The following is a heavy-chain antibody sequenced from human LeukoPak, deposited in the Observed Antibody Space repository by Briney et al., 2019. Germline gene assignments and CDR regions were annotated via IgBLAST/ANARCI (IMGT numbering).Heavy chain of an antibody. V-gene: IGHV3-23*01. J-gene: IGHJ6*03. CDR1: GFAFSSYG. D-gene: IGHD2-8*01. CDR2: FSGSGGTT. Sequence: GGSLRLSCAAAGFAFSSYGMNWVRQAPGRGLEWVSGFSGSGGTTYYADSVKGRFTISRDNSKNTLYLQMNSLRAEDTAVYYCANGNRCTSPNCLGYYYFYMDVWGKGTTVTVSS. CDR3: ANGNRCTSPNCLGYYYFYMDV.